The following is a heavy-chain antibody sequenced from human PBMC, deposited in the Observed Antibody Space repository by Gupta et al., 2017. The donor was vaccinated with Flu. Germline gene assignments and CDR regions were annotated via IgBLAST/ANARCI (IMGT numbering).Heavy chain of an antibody. J-gene: IGHJ4*02. Sequence: EVQLLESGGALVQPGGPLRLSCAASGLTFSDYAMNCVRQAPGKGLEWVSTVGAGGDRTYYADSVMGRFTISRDNSKNTVYLQMNSLRGDDTAVYYCAKDRSGNPAIDYWGQGTLVTVSA. CDR3: AKDRSGNPAIDY. CDR1: GLTFSDYA. CDR2: VGAGGDRT. V-gene: IGHV3-23*01. D-gene: IGHD6-13*01.